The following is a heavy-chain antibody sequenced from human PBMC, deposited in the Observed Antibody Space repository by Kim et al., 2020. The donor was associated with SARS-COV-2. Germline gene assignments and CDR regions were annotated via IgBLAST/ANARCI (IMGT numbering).Heavy chain of an antibody. Sequence: TNYAQKLQGRVTMTTDTSTSTAYMELRSLRSDDTAVYYCARISYYYGMDVWGQGTTVTVSS. CDR3: ARISYYYGMDV. CDR2: T. V-gene: IGHV1-18*01. J-gene: IGHJ6*02. D-gene: IGHD3-3*02.